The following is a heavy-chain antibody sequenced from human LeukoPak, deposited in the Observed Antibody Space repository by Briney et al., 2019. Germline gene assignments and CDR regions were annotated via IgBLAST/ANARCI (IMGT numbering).Heavy chain of an antibody. CDR1: GGTFSSYA. D-gene: IGHD3-10*01. J-gene: IGHJ4*02. CDR2: IIPMLGIA. CDR3: ARDTVRGAAFDY. Sequence: SVKVSCKASGGTFSSYAISWVRQAPGQGLEWMGRIIPMLGIANYAQKFQGRVTITADKSTSTGYMELSSLRSEDTAVYYCARDTVRGAAFDYWGQGTLVTVSS. V-gene: IGHV1-69*04.